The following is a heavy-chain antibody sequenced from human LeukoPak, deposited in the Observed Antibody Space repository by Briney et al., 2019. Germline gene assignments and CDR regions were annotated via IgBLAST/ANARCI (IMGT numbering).Heavy chain of an antibody. J-gene: IGHJ4*02. V-gene: IGHV4-39*07. CDR1: GGSISSSSYY. Sequence: PSETLSLTCTVSGGSISSSSYYWGWIRQPPGKGLEWIGSIYYSGSTNYNPSLKSRVTISVDTSKNQFSLKLSSVTAADTAVYYCARGGSTGLYFDYWGQGTLVTVSS. CDR3: ARGGSTGLYFDY. D-gene: IGHD6-13*01. CDR2: IYYSGST.